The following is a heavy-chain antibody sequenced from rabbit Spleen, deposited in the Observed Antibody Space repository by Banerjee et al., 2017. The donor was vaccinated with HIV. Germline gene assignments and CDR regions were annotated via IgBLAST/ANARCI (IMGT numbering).Heavy chain of an antibody. CDR3: ARDLDGVIGWNFGW. CDR1: GFSFSSGYD. Sequence: QEQLVESGGGLVKPGASLTLTCKASGFSFSSGYDMCWVRQAPGKGLEWIACIYAGTIGSTYSASWAKGRFTCSKTSSTTVTLQMTSLTVADTATYFCARDLDGVIGWNFGWWGQGTLVTVS. D-gene: IGHD1-1*01. V-gene: IGHV1S45*01. CDR2: IYAGTIGST. J-gene: IGHJ4*01.